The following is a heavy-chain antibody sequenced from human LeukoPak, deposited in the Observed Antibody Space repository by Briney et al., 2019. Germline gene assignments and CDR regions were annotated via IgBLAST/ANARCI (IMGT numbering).Heavy chain of an antibody. CDR3: ANLAGVVAGLDP. J-gene: IGHJ5*02. CDR2: ISADNGFT. D-gene: IGHD6-19*01. CDR1: GYTFTSYG. V-gene: IGHV1-18*01. Sequence: ASVKVSFKASGYTFTSYGINWVRQAPGQGLEWMGWISADNGFTASAQNLQGRVTMTTDTSTNTAYMELRSLRSDDTAVYYCANLAGVVAGLDPWGQGTLVTVSS.